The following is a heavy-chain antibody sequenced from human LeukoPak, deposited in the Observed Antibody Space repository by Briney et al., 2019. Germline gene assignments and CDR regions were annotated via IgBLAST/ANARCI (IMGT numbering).Heavy chain of an antibody. J-gene: IGHJ3*02. Sequence: GASVTVSCKASGGTFSSYVITWVRQAPGQGLEWMGRIIPILGIANYAQKFQGRVTITADKSTGTAYMELSSLRSEDTAVYYCARGRTVYMDLSRDDDAFDIWGQGTMVTVSS. CDR2: IIPILGIA. V-gene: IGHV1-69*04. D-gene: IGHD5/OR15-5a*01. CDR3: ARGRTVYMDLSRDDDAFDI. CDR1: GGTFSSYV.